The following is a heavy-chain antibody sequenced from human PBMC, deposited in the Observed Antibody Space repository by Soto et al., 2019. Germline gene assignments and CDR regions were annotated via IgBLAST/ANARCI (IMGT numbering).Heavy chain of an antibody. CDR2: INPNGGST. V-gene: IGHV1-46*03. D-gene: IGHD3-9*01. Sequence: ASVKVSCTASGYTFTNYHIHWVRQAPGQGLEWVGIINPNGGSTTYSQKFQGRVTMTRDSSTNTVYMELSSLRSEDTAVYYCAREYDILTGPSAFDMWGQGTMVTVSS. J-gene: IGHJ3*02. CDR1: GYTFTNYH. CDR3: AREYDILTGPSAFDM.